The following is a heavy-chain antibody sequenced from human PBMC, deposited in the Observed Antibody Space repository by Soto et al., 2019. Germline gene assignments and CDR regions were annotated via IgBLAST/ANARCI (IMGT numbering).Heavy chain of an antibody. J-gene: IGHJ5*02. D-gene: IGHD2-21*01. Sequence: EVQLLESGGGLVQPGGSLRLSCAASEFTFSNYAMSWVRQAPGKGLEWVSGISADGGGTYYPESVKGRFTISRDNSKNTLYVQMNSLRAEDTAIYYCAKCAVLQTTSGGWCNSFDTWGQGTLVTVSS. V-gene: IGHV3-23*01. CDR1: EFTFSNYA. CDR2: ISADGGGT. CDR3: AKCAVLQTTSGGWCNSFDT.